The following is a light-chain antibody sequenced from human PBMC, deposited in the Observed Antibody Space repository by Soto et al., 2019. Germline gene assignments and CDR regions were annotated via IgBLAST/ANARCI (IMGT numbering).Light chain of an antibody. V-gene: IGKV3D-20*02. CDR2: GAS. CDR1: QSVSNNY. CDR3: QQRSNWPAN. J-gene: IGKJ5*01. Sequence: EIVITQSPTTLSLSPGERATLSFRASQSVSNNYLAWYQQKPGQAPRLLIYGASDRATGIPDRFSGSGSGTDFTLTISNLEPEDFAVYYCQQRSNWPANFGQGTRLEIK.